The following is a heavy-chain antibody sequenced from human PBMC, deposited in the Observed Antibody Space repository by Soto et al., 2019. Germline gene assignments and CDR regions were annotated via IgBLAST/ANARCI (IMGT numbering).Heavy chain of an antibody. CDR2: IYYSGST. J-gene: IGHJ3*02. D-gene: IGHD2-15*01. CDR3: ARLTTCSGGSCYSLIDAFDI. Sequence: SETLSLTCTVSGGSISSYYWSWIRQPPGKGLEWIGYIYYSGSTNYNPSLKSRVTISVDMSKNQFSLKLSSVTAADTAVYYCARLTTCSGGSCYSLIDAFDIWGQGTMVTVSS. V-gene: IGHV4-59*08. CDR1: GGSISSYY.